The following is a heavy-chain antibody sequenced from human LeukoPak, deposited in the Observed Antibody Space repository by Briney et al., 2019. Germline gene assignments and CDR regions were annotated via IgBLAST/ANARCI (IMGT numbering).Heavy chain of an antibody. Sequence: RAGGSLRLPCAASGFTFSASWMHWVRRVPGKGLVWVSRISADGSSFSYADSVKGRFTTSRDNAKNTVYLQMNSLRAEDTAVYHCARGYGSSWFYFDYWGQGAPITVSS. CDR1: GFTFSASW. D-gene: IGHD6-13*01. CDR3: ARGYGSSWFYFDY. CDR2: ISADGSSF. J-gene: IGHJ4*02. V-gene: IGHV3-74*01.